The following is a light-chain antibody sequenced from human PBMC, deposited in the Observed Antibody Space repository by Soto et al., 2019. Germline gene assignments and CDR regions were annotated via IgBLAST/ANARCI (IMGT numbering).Light chain of an antibody. CDR2: AAF. J-gene: IGKJ1*01. Sequence: DIQMTQSPSSLSASVGDRVTITCRASQSISSYLNWYQQKPGKAPKLLIYAAFSLQSGVPSRFSGSGSGTDFTLTISSLQPEDFATYYCHQYDDWPPAFGQGTKVEVK. CDR3: HQYDDWPPA. CDR1: QSISSY. V-gene: IGKV1-39*01.